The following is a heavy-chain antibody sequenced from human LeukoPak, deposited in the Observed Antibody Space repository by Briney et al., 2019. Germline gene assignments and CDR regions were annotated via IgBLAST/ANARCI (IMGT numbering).Heavy chain of an antibody. CDR2: IRSKANSYAT. J-gene: IGHJ3*02. D-gene: IGHD3-22*01. CDR3: TRPSYYYDSSGYRALAFDI. Sequence: PGRSLRLSCAASGFTFSGSAMQWLRQASGKEMEWVGRIRSKANSYATAYAASVKGRFTISRDDSKNTAYLQMNSLKTEDTAVYYCTRPSYYYDSSGYRALAFDIWGQGTMVTVSS. V-gene: IGHV3-73*01. CDR1: GFTFSGSA.